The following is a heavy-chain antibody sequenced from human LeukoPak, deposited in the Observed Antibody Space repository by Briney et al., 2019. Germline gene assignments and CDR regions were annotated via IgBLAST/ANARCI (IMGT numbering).Heavy chain of an antibody. J-gene: IGHJ3*02. CDR2: IYYSGST. CDR3: ARHESGSYWAGAFDI. V-gene: IGHV4-59*08. Sequence: SETLSLTCTVSGGSISSYYWSWIRQPPGKGLEWIGNIYYSGSTNYNPSLKIRVAISVDTSQNHFSLNLSSVTASDKAVYYCARHESGSYWAGAFDIWGQGTMVTVSS. CDR1: GGSISSYY. D-gene: IGHD1-26*01.